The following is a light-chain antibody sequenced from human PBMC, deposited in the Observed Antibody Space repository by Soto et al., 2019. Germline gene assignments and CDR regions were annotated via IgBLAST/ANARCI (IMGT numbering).Light chain of an antibody. V-gene: IGKV3-11*01. CDR1: QSVSSY. CDR2: DAS. J-gene: IGKJ5*01. CDR3: QQRNNWPPIT. Sequence: LTQSPVTLSLSPGERATLSCRASQSVSSYLAWYQQRPGQAPRLLIYDASNRATGIPARFSGSGSGTDFTLTIDNLEPEDFAIYYCQQRNNWPPITFGQGTRLEIK.